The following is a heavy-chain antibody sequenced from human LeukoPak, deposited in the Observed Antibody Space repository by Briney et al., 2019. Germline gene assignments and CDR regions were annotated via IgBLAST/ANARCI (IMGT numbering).Heavy chain of an antibody. CDR1: GGSISSYY. D-gene: IGHD4-23*01. CDR2: TYYSGST. V-gene: IGHV4-59*01. J-gene: IGHJ4*02. Sequence: PSETLSLTCTVSGGSISSYYWSWIRQPPGKGLEWIGYTYYSGSTNYNPSLKSRVTISVDTSKNQFSLKLSSVTAADTAVYYCARTYYGGNDYFDYWGQGTLVTVSS. CDR3: ARTYYGGNDYFDY.